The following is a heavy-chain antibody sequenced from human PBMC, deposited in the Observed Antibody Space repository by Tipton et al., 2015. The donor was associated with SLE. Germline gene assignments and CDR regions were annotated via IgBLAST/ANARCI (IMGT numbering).Heavy chain of an antibody. CDR2: INHSGST. J-gene: IGHJ4*02. V-gene: IGHV4-34*01. Sequence: TLSLTCAVYGGSFSGYYWSWIRQPPGKGLEWIGEINHSGSTNYNPSLKSRVTISVDTSKNQFSLKLSSVTAADTAVYYCARVIATEDCWGQGTLVTVSS. D-gene: IGHD3-16*02. CDR1: GGSFSGYY. CDR3: ARVIATEDC.